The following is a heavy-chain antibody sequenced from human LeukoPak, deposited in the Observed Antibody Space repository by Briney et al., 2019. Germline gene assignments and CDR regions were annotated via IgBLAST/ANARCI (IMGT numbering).Heavy chain of an antibody. CDR3: ARGTIVVVPANNYYYYYGMDV. Sequence: PSETLSLTCAVSGGSISSSNWWSWVRQPPGKGLEWIGEIYHSGSTNYNPSLKSRVTISVDKSKSQFSLKLSSVTAADTAVYYCARGTIVVVPANNYYYYYGMDVWGQGTTVTVSS. CDR2: IYHSGST. D-gene: IGHD2-2*01. V-gene: IGHV4-4*02. J-gene: IGHJ6*02. CDR1: GGSISSSNW.